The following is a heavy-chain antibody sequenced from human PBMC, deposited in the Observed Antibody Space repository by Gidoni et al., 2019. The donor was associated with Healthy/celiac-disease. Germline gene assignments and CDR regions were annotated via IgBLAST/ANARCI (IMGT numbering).Heavy chain of an antibody. V-gene: IGHV3-30-3*01. CDR1: GFTFSSYA. Sequence: QVQLVESGGGVVQPGRSLRLSCAASGFTFSSYAMHWVRQAPGKGLEWVAVISYDGSNKYYADSVKGRFTISRDNSKNTLYLQMNSLRAEDTAVYYCAREFEWLSLDYWGQGTLVTVSS. D-gene: IGHD3-9*01. J-gene: IGHJ4*02. CDR3: AREFEWLSLDY. CDR2: ISYDGSNK.